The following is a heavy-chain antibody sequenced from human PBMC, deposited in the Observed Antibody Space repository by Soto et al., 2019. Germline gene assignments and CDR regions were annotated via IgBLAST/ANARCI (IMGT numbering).Heavy chain of an antibody. D-gene: IGHD5-12*01. CDR2: IWYDGSDK. V-gene: IGHV3-33*01. CDR1: GFTFSSYG. J-gene: IGHJ6*02. Sequence: PGGSLRLSCAASGFTFSSYGMHWVRQAPGKGLEWVAFIWYDGSDKYYAESVKGRFTISRDNSKNTLYLQMNSLRAEDTAVYYCARGGGRLRPRGYQYGMDVWGQGTTVTVSS. CDR3: ARGGGRLRPRGYQYGMDV.